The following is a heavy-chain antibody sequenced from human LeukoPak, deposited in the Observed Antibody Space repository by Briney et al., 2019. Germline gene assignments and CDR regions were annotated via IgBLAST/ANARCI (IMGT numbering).Heavy chain of an antibody. CDR3: AREVWYCSSTSCYFDY. D-gene: IGHD2-2*01. V-gene: IGHV4-4*07. Sequence: PSETLSLTCTVSGGSISSYYWSWIRQPAGKGLEWIGRIYTSGSTNYNPSFKSRVTMSVDTSKNQFSLKLSSVTAADTAVYYCAREVWYCSSTSCYFDYWGQGTLVTVSS. CDR2: IYTSGST. J-gene: IGHJ4*02. CDR1: GGSISSYY.